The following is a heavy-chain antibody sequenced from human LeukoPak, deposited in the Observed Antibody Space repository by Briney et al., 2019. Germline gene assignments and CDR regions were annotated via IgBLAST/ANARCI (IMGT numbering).Heavy chain of an antibody. Sequence: SETLSLTCAVYGGSFSGYYWSWIRQPPGKGLEWIGYIYHSGSTHYNPSLKSRVTISVDTSKNQFSLKLNSVTAADTAVYYCARHYGPWGQGTLVTVSS. J-gene: IGHJ5*02. CDR3: ARHYGP. CDR1: GGSFSGYY. D-gene: IGHD3-16*01. V-gene: IGHV4-34*01. CDR2: IYHSGST.